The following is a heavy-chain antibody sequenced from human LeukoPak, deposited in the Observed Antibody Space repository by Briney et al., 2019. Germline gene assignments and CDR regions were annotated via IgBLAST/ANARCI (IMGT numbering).Heavy chain of an antibody. J-gene: IGHJ5*02. CDR1: GFTFGSYA. CDR2: ISGSGGST. D-gene: IGHD6-13*01. CDR3: AKGQLDPNWFDP. V-gene: IGHV3-23*01. Sequence: GGSLRLSCAASGFTFGSYAMSWVRQAPGKGLEWVSAISGSGGSTYYADSVKGRFTISRDNSKNTLYLQMNSLRAEDTAVYYCAKGQLDPNWFDPWGQGTLVTVSS.